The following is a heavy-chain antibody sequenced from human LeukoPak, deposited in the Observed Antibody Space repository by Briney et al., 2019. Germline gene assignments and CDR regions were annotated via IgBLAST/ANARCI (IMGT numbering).Heavy chain of an antibody. Sequence: GGSLRLSCAASGFTFSSYGMSWVRQAPGKGLEWGSAISGSGDSTYYADSVKGRFTISRDNSKNTLYLQMNSLRAEDTAGYYCAKWGGTGYSYGLISGRYYYYYMDVWGKGTTVTISS. CDR1: GFTFSSYG. CDR2: ISGSGDST. CDR3: AKWGGTGYSYGLISGRYYYYYMDV. D-gene: IGHD5-18*01. J-gene: IGHJ6*03. V-gene: IGHV3-23*01.